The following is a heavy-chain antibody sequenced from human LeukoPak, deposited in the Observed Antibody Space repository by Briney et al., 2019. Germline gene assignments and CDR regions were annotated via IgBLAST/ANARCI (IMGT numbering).Heavy chain of an antibody. J-gene: IGHJ4*02. V-gene: IGHV3-74*01. CDR2: IKSDGSTT. D-gene: IGHD5-18*01. Sequence: GGSLRLSCAASGFTFSSYWMHWVREAPGKGLVWVSRIKSDGSTTTYADSVKGRFTISRDNAKNTLYLQMNSLRAEDTAVYYCARVVDTHFDYWGQGTLVTVSS. CDR3: ARVVDTHFDY. CDR1: GFTFSSYW.